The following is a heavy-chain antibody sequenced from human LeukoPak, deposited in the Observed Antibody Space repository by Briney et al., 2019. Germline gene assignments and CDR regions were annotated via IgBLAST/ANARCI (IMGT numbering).Heavy chain of an antibody. Sequence: ASVKVSCKASGGTFSSYAISWVRQAPGQGREWMGGIIPIFGIANYAQKFQGRVTITADKSTSTAYMELSSLKSEDTAVYYCARNLTDYYGSGSSPFDYWGQRTLVTVSS. CDR2: IIPIFGIA. V-gene: IGHV1-69*10. J-gene: IGHJ4*02. CDR3: ARNLTDYYGSGSSPFDY. D-gene: IGHD3-10*01. CDR1: GGTFSSYA.